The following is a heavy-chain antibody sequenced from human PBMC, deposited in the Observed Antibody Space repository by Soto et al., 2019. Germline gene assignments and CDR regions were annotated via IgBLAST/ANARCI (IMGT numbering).Heavy chain of an antibody. CDR2: IYYSGST. D-gene: IGHD3-9*01. CDR3: ARSTGYLLSAFDI. J-gene: IGHJ3*02. Sequence: PSETLSLTCAVSGYSISSSNWWGWIRQPPGKGLEWIGYIYYSGSTYYNPSLKSRVTMSVDTSKNQFSLKLSSVTAVDTAVYYCARSTGYLLSAFDIWGQGTMVTVS. CDR1: GYSISSSNW. V-gene: IGHV4-28*01.